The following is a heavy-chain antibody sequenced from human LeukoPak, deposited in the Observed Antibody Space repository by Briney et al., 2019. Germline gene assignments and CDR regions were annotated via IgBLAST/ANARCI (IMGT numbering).Heavy chain of an antibody. J-gene: IGHJ4*02. CDR1: GGSFSGYY. CDR2: INHSGST. V-gene: IGHV4-34*01. Sequence: PSETLSLTCAVYGGSFSGYYWSWIRQPPGKGREWIGEINHSGSTNYNPSLKSRVTISVDTSKNQFSLKLSSVTAADTAVYYCARSSRPGIKQQPVRIDYWGQGTLVTVSS. D-gene: IGHD6-13*01. CDR3: ARSSRPGIKQQPVRIDY.